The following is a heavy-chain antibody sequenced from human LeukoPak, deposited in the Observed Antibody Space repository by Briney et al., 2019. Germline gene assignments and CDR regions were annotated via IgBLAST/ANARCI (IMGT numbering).Heavy chain of an antibody. D-gene: IGHD3-16*01. CDR2: INPNSGDT. CDR3: ARDGGFDN. Sequence: ASVKVSCKASGYTFSDYYMHWVRQAPGQGLERMGWINPNSGDTDSAQRFQGRVTLTRDTSISTAYLELSRLRADDTAVYYCARDGGFDNWGQGSLVTVSS. J-gene: IGHJ4*02. V-gene: IGHV1-2*02. CDR1: GYTFSDYY.